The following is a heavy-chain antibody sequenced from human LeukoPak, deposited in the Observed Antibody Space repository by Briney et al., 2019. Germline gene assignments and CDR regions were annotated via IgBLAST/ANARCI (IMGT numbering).Heavy chain of an antibody. CDR2: ISSAGSDK. Sequence: GRSLRLSCAASGFTFSSYGMHWVRQAPGKGLEWVAVISSAGSDKYYADSVKGRFTISRDNSKNTLYLQMNSLRAEDTAVYYCAKIRDSSSWYNWFDPWGQGTLVTVSS. V-gene: IGHV3-30*18. CDR3: AKIRDSSSWYNWFDP. D-gene: IGHD6-13*01. J-gene: IGHJ5*02. CDR1: GFTFSSYG.